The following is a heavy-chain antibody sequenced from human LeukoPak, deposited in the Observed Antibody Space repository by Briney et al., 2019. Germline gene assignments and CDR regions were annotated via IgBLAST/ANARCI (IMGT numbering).Heavy chain of an antibody. D-gene: IGHD3-10*01. V-gene: IGHV1-2*02. CDR2: INPNSGGT. J-gene: IGHJ4*02. CDR3: ARSSHTMVRGYHDY. CDR1: GYTFTGYY. Sequence: ASVTVSCKASGYTFTGYYMHWVRQAPGQGLEWMGWINPNSGGTNYAQKFQGRVTMTRDTSISTAYMELSRLRSDDTAVYYCARSSHTMVRGYHDYWGQGTLVTVSS.